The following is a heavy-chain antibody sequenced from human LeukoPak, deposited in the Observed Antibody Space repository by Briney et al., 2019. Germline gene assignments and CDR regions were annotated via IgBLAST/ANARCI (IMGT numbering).Heavy chain of an antibody. J-gene: IGHJ4*02. D-gene: IGHD3-22*01. V-gene: IGHV3-30*18. CDR2: ISYDGSNK. Sequence: GSLRLSCAASGFTFSSYGMHWVRQAPGKGLEWVAVISYDGSNKYYADSVKGRFTISRDNSKNTLYLQMNSLRAEDTAVYYCAKDYYDSSGYFPGGFDYWGQGTLVTVSS. CDR3: AKDYYDSSGYFPGGFDY. CDR1: GFTFSSYG.